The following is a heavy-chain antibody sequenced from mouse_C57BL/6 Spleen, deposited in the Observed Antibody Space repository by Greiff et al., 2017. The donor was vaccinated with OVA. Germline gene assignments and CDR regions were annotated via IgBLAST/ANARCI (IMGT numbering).Heavy chain of an antibody. CDR3: ARTYGSSYVEDFDY. V-gene: IGHV1-26*01. CDR1: GYTFTDYY. Sequence: VQLQQSGPELVKPGASVKISCKASGYTFTDYYMNWVKQSHGKSLEWIGDINPNNGGTSYNQKFKGKATLTVDKSSSTAYMELRSLTSEDSAVYYCARTYGSSYVEDFDYWGQGTTLTVSS. J-gene: IGHJ2*01. CDR2: INPNNGGT. D-gene: IGHD1-1*01.